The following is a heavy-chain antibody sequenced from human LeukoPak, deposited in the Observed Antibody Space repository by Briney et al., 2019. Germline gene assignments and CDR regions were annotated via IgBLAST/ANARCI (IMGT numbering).Heavy chain of an antibody. Sequence: PSETLSLTCAVYGGSFRGYYWSWIRQPPGKGLEWIGEINDSGSTNYNPSLNSRVTISVDTSKNQFSLKLSSVTAADTAVYYCARGGILQHLYGMDVWGQGTTVTVSS. CDR1: GGSFRGYY. J-gene: IGHJ6*02. CDR2: INDSGST. D-gene: IGHD5-18*01. CDR3: ARGGILQHLYGMDV. V-gene: IGHV4-34*01.